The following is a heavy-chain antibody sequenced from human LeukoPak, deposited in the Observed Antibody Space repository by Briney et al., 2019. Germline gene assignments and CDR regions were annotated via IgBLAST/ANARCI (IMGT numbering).Heavy chain of an antibody. V-gene: IGHV3-21*01. Sequence: GGSLRLSCAASGFTFSDSAIHWVRQAPGKGLEWVSSISSSSSYIYYADSVKGRFTISRDNAKNSLYLQMNSLRAEDTAVYYCARAGSYRLYFDYWGQGTLVTVSS. CDR1: GFTFSDSA. D-gene: IGHD3-10*01. CDR3: ARAGSYRLYFDY. CDR2: ISSSSSYI. J-gene: IGHJ4*02.